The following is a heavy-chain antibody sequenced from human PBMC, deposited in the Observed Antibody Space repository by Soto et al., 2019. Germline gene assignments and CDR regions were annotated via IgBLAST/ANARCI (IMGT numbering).Heavy chain of an antibody. CDR1: GGSISSSNYY. V-gene: IGHV4-39*01. CDR3: ASQTYGDYQDY. Sequence: PSETLSLTCPVSGGSISSSNYYWAWIRQPPGKGLEWIGSIYYSGTTFYNPSLKSRVTISVDRSRKQFSLNLSSVTAADTAVYYCASQTYGDYQDYWGQGTLVTAPQ. D-gene: IGHD4-17*01. CDR2: IYYSGTT. J-gene: IGHJ4*02.